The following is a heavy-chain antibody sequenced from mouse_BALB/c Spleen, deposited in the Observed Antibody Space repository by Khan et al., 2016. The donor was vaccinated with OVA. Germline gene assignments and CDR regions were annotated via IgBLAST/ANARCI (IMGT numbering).Heavy chain of an antibody. D-gene: IGHD1-1*01. CDR1: GYSFTSYY. CDR3: ARHGSTSWLPY. V-gene: IGHV1S135*01. Sequence: VQLQQSGPELMKPGASVKISCKASGYSFTSYYIHWVKQSHGKTLEWIGYIDPYNGGSTYNQKFKGKATLTVDKSSNTAYMHLTRLTSKDSAVYYCARHGSTSWLPYWGQGTLVTVSA. CDR2: IDPYNGGS. J-gene: IGHJ3*01.